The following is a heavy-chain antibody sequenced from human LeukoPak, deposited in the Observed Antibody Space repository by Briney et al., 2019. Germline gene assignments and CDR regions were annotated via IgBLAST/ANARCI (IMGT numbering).Heavy chain of an antibody. J-gene: IGHJ3*01. V-gene: IGHV4-34*01. CDR3: ARGSGYYVRLSSDV. CDR1: GGSFSGYY. Sequence: SETLSLTCAVYGGSFSGYYWSWIRQPPGKGLEWIGEINHSGSTNYNPSLKSRVTISVDTSKNQFSLKLSSVTAADTAVYYCARGSGYYVRLSSDVWGQGTMVTVSS. CDR2: INHSGST. D-gene: IGHD3-10*02.